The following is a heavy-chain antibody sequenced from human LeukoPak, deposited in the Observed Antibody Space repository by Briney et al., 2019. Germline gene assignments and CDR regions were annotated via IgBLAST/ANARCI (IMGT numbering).Heavy chain of an antibody. J-gene: IGHJ6*04. D-gene: IGHD4-17*01. Sequence: SETLSLTCAVYGESFSGYYWSWIRQPPGKGLEWIGEINHSGSTNYNPSLKSRVTISVDTSKNQFSLKLSSVTAADTAVYYCARGGYGDYYYYGMDVWGKGTTVTVSS. V-gene: IGHV4-34*01. CDR3: ARGGYGDYYYYGMDV. CDR2: INHSGST. CDR1: GESFSGYY.